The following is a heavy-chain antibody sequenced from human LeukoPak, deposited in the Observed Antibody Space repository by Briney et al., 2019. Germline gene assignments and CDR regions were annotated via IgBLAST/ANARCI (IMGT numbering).Heavy chain of an antibody. V-gene: IGHV1-18*01. CDR1: GYTFTSYG. D-gene: IGHD3-10*01. J-gene: IGHJ6*02. Sequence: ASVKVSCKASGYTFTSYGISWVRQAPGQGLEWMGWISAYNGNTNYAQKLQGRVTMTTDTSTSTAYMELRSLRSDDTAVYYCARVRFGELEYGMDVWGQGTTVTVSS. CDR3: ARVRFGELEYGMDV. CDR2: ISAYNGNT.